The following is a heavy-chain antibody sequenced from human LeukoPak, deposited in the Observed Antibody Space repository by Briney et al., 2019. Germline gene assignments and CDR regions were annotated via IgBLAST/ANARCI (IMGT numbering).Heavy chain of an antibody. Sequence: GASVKVSCKVSGYTLTELSMHWVRQAPGKGLEWMGGFDPEDGETIYAQKLQGRATMTTDTSTNTAYMELRSLRSDDTAVYYCARNALGYCSGGSCTEFDYWGQGTLVTVSS. V-gene: IGHV1-24*01. CDR2: FDPEDGET. CDR1: GYTLTELS. D-gene: IGHD2-15*01. CDR3: ARNALGYCSGGSCTEFDY. J-gene: IGHJ4*02.